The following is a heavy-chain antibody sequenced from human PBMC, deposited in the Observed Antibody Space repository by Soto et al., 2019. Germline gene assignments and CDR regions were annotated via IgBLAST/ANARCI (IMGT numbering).Heavy chain of an antibody. Sequence: VQLVQSGGEARKPGASVTVSCRASGYTFTKYGISWVRQAPGQGLEWMGWISADNDNTNYAQNLQGRVTMTTDTSTSIAYMQLRSLRSDDTAVYFCARGTSGYDYGLFDFWGQGTLVTVSS. CDR2: ISADNDNT. J-gene: IGHJ4*02. CDR1: GYTFTKYG. V-gene: IGHV1-18*01. CDR3: ARGTSGYDYGLFDF. D-gene: IGHD5-12*01.